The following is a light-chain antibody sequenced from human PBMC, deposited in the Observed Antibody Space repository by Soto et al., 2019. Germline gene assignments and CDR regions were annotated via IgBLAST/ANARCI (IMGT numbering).Light chain of an antibody. CDR2: DAS. CDR1: QSISSW. Sequence: GNRVTSPCRASQSISSWLAWYQQQPGKAPKLLIYDASSLESGVPSRFSGSGSETEFTLTISGLQPDEFATYYCQQFIDGWTFGQGTKVDIK. V-gene: IGKV1-5*01. CDR3: QQFIDGWT. J-gene: IGKJ1*01.